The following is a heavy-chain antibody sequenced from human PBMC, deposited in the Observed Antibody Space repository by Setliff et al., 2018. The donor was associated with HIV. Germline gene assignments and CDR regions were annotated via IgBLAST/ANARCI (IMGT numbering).Heavy chain of an antibody. D-gene: IGHD3-22*01. CDR3: ARGMDYYDTSGYYQYYFDY. V-gene: IGHV1-2*04. J-gene: IGHJ4*02. CDR1: GYSFTDYY. Sequence: GASVKVSCKASGYSFTDYYIHWVRQAPGQGLEWMGWINPKSDGTNYAQKFQGWITMTRDTSISTAYMELSRLRSDDTAVCYCARGMDYYDTSGYYQYYFDYWGQGTLVTVSS. CDR2: INPKSDGT.